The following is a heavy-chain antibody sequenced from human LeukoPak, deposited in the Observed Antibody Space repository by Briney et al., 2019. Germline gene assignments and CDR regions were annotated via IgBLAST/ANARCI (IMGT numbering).Heavy chain of an antibody. J-gene: IGHJ4*02. CDR1: GGTFSSYA. D-gene: IGHD6-19*01. CDR3: ARDGTSSGPLNY. V-gene: IGHV1-69*13. Sequence: SVKVSCKASGGTFSSYAISWVRQAPGQGLEWMGGIIPIFGTANYAQKFQGRVTITADESTSTAYMELSSLRSEDTAVYYCARDGTSSGPLNYWGQGTLVTVSS. CDR2: IIPIFGTA.